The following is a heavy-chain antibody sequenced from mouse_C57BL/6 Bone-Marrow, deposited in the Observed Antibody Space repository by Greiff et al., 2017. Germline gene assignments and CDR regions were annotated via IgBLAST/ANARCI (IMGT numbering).Heavy chain of an antibody. CDR2: ISSGGSYT. J-gene: IGHJ2*01. CDR1: GFTFSSYG. V-gene: IGHV5-6*01. Sequence: EVQLQESGGDLVKPGGSLKLSCAASGFTFSSYGMSWVRQTPDKRLEWVATISSGGSYTYYPDSVKGRFTISRDNAKNTLYLQMSSLKSEDTAMYYWASQLGVFDYWGQGTTLTVSS. CDR3: ASQLGVFDY. D-gene: IGHD4-1*01.